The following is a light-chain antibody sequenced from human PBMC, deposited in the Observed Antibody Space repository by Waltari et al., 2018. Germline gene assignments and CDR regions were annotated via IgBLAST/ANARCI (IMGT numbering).Light chain of an antibody. CDR2: KAS. CDR1: QSVSRW. J-gene: IGKJ2*01. CDR3: QQYNRYFS. Sequence: DIQITQSPSTLSASVGDRVTMTCRASQSVSRWLAWYQQKPGRAPKLLIYKASTLESGVPSRFSGSGSETQFTLTITSLQPDDSATYYCQQYNRYFSFGQGTKVEIK. V-gene: IGKV1-5*03.